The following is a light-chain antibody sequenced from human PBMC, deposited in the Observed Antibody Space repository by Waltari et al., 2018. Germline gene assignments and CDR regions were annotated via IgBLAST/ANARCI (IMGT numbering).Light chain of an antibody. J-gene: IGKJ1*01. CDR3: QQYGTSPRT. CDR2: GAS. V-gene: IGKV3-20*01. Sequence: EIVLTQSPGTLSLSPGKRATLPCRASQSVSSNYLAWYQQKPGQSPRLLIYGASSRATGIPDRFSVSGSGTDFTLTISGLEPEDFAVYYCQQYGTSPRTFGQGTTVEIK. CDR1: QSVSSNY.